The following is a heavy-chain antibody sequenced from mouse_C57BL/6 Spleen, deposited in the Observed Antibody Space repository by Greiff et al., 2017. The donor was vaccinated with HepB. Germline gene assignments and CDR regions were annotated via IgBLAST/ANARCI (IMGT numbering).Heavy chain of an antibody. D-gene: IGHD2-5*01. CDR1: GYTFTSYG. CDR3: ARGAIVTPPVFDY. J-gene: IGHJ2*01. CDR2: IYPRSGNT. V-gene: IGHV1-81*01. Sequence: VMLVESGAELARPGASVKLSCKASGYTFTSYGISWVKQRTGQGLEWIGEIYPRSGNTYYNEKFKGKATLTADKSSSTAYMELRSLTSEDSAVYFCARGAIVTPPVFDYWGQGTTLTVSS.